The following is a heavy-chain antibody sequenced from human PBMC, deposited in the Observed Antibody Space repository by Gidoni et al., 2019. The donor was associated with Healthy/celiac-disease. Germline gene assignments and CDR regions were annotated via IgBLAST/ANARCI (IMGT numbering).Heavy chain of an antibody. CDR3: ARVRVLRGPFDY. D-gene: IGHD3-10*01. CDR1: GWSFSGYY. V-gene: IGHV4-34*01. J-gene: IGHJ4*02. CDR2: VNHSGST. Sequence: QVQLQQWGAGLFKPSEPLSLTCAVSGWSFSGYYWSWIRQPPGKGLEWIGEVNHSGSTKYNPSLKSRVTIAVDTSKNQFSLKLSSVTAADTAVYYCARVRVLRGPFDYWGQGTLVTVSS.